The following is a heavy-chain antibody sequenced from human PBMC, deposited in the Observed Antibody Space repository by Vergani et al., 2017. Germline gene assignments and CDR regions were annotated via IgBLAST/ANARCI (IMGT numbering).Heavy chain of an antibody. CDR1: GFTLSNYD. CDR2: IQLDGSNQ. D-gene: IGHD3-16*01. Sequence: HVQLVESGGGVVQRGGSLRLSCATSGFTLSNYDMQWIRQGPGKGLEFVAFIQLDGSNQYYADSVKGRFTLSRDFSKNTLYLQMNSLRTDDTATYYCAKHFRGWGIDYWGQGTQVIVSS. V-gene: IGHV3-30*02. J-gene: IGHJ4*02. CDR3: AKHFRGWGIDY.